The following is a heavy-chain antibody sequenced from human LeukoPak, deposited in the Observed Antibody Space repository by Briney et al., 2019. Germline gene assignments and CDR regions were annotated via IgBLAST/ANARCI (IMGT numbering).Heavy chain of an antibody. CDR2: IYYTAAT. CDR3: ARAGYSYGTGYYFDY. D-gene: IGHD5-18*01. J-gene: IGHJ4*02. V-gene: IGHV4-59*01. CDR1: GGSISSYY. Sequence: PSETLSLTCTVSGGSISSYYWSWIRLPPGKGLEWMGYIYYTAATYYNPSLKSRVTISLDTSKNQFSLKLSSVTAADAAVYYCARAGYSYGTGYYFDYWGQGALVTVSS.